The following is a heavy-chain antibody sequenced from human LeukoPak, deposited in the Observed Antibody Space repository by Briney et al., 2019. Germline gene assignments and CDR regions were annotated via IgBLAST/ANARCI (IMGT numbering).Heavy chain of an antibody. CDR3: ARDYYDFWSGYYTPGY. V-gene: IGHV1-2*02. D-gene: IGHD3-3*01. J-gene: IGHJ4*02. CDR2: INPNSGGT. CDR1: GYTFTGYY. Sequence: ASVKVSCKASGYTFTGYYMHWVRQAPGQGLEWMGWINPNSGGTNYAQKFQGRVTMTRDTSISTAYMELSRLRSDDTAVYYCARDYYDFWSGYYTPGYWGQGTLVTVSS.